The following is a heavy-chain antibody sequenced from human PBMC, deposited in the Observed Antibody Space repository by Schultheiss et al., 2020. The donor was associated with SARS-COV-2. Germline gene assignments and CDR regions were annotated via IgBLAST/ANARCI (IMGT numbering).Heavy chain of an antibody. CDR1: GFTFSSYA. J-gene: IGHJ4*02. D-gene: IGHD2-15*01. V-gene: IGHV3-33*08. Sequence: GESLKISCAASGFTFSSYAMSWVSQAPGKGLEWVAVIWYDGSNKYYADSLKGRFTISRDNAKNSLYLQMNSLRAEDTAVYYCARDHRSVCSDGSCYSVYWGQGTLVTVSS. CDR3: ARDHRSVCSDGSCYSVY. CDR2: IWYDGSNK.